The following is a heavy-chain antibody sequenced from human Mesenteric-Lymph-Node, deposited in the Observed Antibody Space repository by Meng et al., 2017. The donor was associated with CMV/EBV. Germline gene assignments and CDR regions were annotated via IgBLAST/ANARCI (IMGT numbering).Heavy chain of an antibody. CDR1: GFTFSSYW. Sequence: GESLKISCAASGFTFSSYWMTWVRQAPEKGLEWVANIKQDGSGEYYVDSVKGRFTISRDNAKNSLYLQMVSLRAEDTAVYHCVRSVTAAGWGYFDDWGQGTLVTVSS. V-gene: IGHV3-7*01. CDR3: VRSVTAAGWGYFDD. J-gene: IGHJ4*02. D-gene: IGHD4-11*01. CDR2: IKQDGSGE.